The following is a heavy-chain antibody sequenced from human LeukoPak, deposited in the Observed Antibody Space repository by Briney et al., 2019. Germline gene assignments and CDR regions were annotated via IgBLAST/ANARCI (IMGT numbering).Heavy chain of an antibody. CDR3: ARWPARVDFPHYYMDV. CDR1: GYTFTSYD. Sequence: GASVKVSCKASGYTFTSYDINWVRQATGQGLEWMGWMNPNSGNTGYAQKFQGRVTMTRNTSISTAYVELSSLRSEDTAVYYCARWPARVDFPHYYMDVWGKGTTVTISS. J-gene: IGHJ6*03. V-gene: IGHV1-8*01. CDR2: MNPNSGNT. D-gene: IGHD2-15*01.